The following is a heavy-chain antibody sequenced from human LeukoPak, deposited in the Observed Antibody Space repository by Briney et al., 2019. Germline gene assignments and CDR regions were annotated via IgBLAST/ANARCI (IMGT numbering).Heavy chain of an antibody. Sequence: SQTLSLTCAISGDSVSSKSAAWNWIRQSPLRGLEWLGRTYYRSKWYNDYALSVKSRIIINPDTSNQFSLQLNSVTPDDTAVYYCARSWSGSLDYWGQGTLVTVSS. J-gene: IGHJ4*02. V-gene: IGHV6-1*01. CDR3: ARSWSGSLDY. CDR2: TYYRSKWYN. CDR1: GDSVSSKSAA. D-gene: IGHD1-26*01.